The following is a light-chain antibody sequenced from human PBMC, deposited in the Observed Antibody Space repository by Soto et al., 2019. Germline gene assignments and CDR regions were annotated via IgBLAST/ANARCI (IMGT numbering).Light chain of an antibody. CDR3: SSYTSSSTV. V-gene: IGLV2-14*01. Sequence: QSVLTQPASVPGSPGQSITISCTGTSSDVGGYNYVSWYQQHPGKAPKLMIYEVSNRPSGVSNRFSGSKSGNTASLTISGLQAEDEADYYCSSYTSSSTVFGTGTKLTVL. J-gene: IGLJ1*01. CDR2: EVS. CDR1: SSDVGGYNY.